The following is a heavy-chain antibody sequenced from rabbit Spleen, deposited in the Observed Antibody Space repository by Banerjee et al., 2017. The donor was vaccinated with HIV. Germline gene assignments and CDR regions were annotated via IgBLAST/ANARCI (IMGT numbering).Heavy chain of an antibody. V-gene: IGHV1S40*01. CDR3: ARDTSTSFSTYGMDL. D-gene: IGHD1-1*01. J-gene: IGHJ6*01. Sequence: QSLEESGGGLVKPGASLTLTCTASGFSFNSDDDMCWVRQAPGKGLEWIACIYAGSSSNTYSATWAKGRFTISKTSSTTVTLQMTSLTAADTATYFCARDTSTSFSTYGMDLWGQGTLVTVS. CDR1: GFSFNSDDD. CDR2: IYAGSSSNT.